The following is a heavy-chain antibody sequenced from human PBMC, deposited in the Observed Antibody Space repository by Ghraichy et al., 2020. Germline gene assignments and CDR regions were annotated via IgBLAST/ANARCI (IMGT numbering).Heavy chain of an antibody. D-gene: IGHD1-26*01. Sequence: SETLSLTCTVSGGSISTYYWSWIRQPPGKGLEWIGYIYASGSTNYHPSLKSRVTMSVDTSKNQFSLKVSSVTVADTAVYYCARHRDSGSHYSAFDYWGRGTLVTVSS. CDR3: ARHRDSGSHYSAFDY. V-gene: IGHV4-4*09. J-gene: IGHJ4*02. CDR1: GGSISTYY. CDR2: IYASGST.